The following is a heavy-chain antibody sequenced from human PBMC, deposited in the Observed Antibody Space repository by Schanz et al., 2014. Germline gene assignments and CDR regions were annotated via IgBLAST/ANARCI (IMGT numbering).Heavy chain of an antibody. V-gene: IGHV3-33*06. Sequence: QVQMVESGGGVVQPGRSLRLSCAASGFAFSVYGMHWVRQAPGKGPEWVAVIWSDGSTKYYADSVKGRFTISRDNSKNILYLQMNSRRAEDTAVYYCAKARRKSNCSGGRCFHYSYYGMDVWGQGTTVTVSS. CDR3: AKARRKSNCSGGRCFHYSYYGMDV. D-gene: IGHD2-15*01. CDR2: IWSDGSTK. CDR1: GFAFSVYG. J-gene: IGHJ6*02.